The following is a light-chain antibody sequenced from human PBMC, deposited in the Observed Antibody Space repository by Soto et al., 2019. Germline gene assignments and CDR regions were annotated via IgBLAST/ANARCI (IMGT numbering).Light chain of an antibody. V-gene: IGLV2-14*03. CDR2: DVS. Sequence: QSARTQPASVSGSPGQSITISCTGTSSDVGAYTFVSWYQQHPDKVPKLMIFDVSRRPSGVSDRFSGSKSGNTASLTISGLQPEDEADYYCSSYTSSSPHVFGSGTKVTVL. CDR1: SSDVGAYTF. J-gene: IGLJ1*01. CDR3: SSYTSSSPHV.